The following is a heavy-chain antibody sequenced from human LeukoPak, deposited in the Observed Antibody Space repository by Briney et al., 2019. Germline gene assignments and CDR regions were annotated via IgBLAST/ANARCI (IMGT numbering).Heavy chain of an antibody. CDR2: ISGYNGNT. J-gene: IGHJ6*04. CDR1: GYIFTNFG. CDR3: ARAKSRRNYGLDV. V-gene: IGHV1-18*01. Sequence: ASVKVSCKASGYIFTNFGISWVRQARGQGLEWMGWISGYNGNTKYVQKFQGRVTMTTDTSTSTAYMELRSLRSDDTAVYYCARAKSRRNYGLDVWGKGTTVTISS.